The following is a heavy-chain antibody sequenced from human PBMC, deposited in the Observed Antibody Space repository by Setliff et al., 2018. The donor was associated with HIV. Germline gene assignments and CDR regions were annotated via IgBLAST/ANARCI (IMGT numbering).Heavy chain of an antibody. CDR2: MSYSGNT. CDR3: ARRPRVTARTIDS. D-gene: IGHD2-21*02. V-gene: IGHV4-39*07. Sequence: PSETLSLTCTVSGGSISSSHDFWNRIRQPPGKGLEWIASMSYSGNTSYTPSLKSRITISIDTSRNQFSLSLSSVTAADTAVYFCARRPRVTARTIDSWGQGTLVTVSS. J-gene: IGHJ4*02. CDR1: GGSISSSHDF.